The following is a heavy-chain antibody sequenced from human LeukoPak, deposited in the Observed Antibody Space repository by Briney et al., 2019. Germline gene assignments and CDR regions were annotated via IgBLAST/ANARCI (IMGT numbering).Heavy chain of an antibody. V-gene: IGHV4-39*01. CDR2: IYYSGST. J-gene: IGHJ3*02. CDR1: GGSISRSDYY. Sequence: PSETLSLTCTVSGGSISRSDYYWGWIRQSPGKGLEWIGSIYYSGSTYYNPSLKSRVTISVDTSKNQFSLKLNSVTAADTAVYYCARRKGGRCLEYQGTFDIWGQGTMVTVSS. D-gene: IGHD1-1*01. CDR3: ARRKGGRCLEYQGTFDI.